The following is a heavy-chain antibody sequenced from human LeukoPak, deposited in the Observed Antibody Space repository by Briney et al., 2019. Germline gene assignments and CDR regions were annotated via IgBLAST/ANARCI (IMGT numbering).Heavy chain of an antibody. J-gene: IGHJ4*02. Sequence: ASVKVSCKVSGYSLTELSMHWVRQAPGKGLEWMGGFDPEDGETIYAQKFQGRVTMTEDTSTGTAYMELSSLRSEDTAVYYCATGSRYYDILTGYASYYFDYWGQGALVTVSS. V-gene: IGHV1-24*01. D-gene: IGHD3-9*01. CDR2: FDPEDGET. CDR1: GYSLTELS. CDR3: ATGSRYYDILTGYASYYFDY.